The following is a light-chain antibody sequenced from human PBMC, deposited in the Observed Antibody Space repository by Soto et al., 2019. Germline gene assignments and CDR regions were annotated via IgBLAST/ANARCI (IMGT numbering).Light chain of an antibody. CDR1: RTDIGAYNY. J-gene: IGLJ2*01. CDR2: DVN. Sequence: QSALTQPASVSGSPGQSIAISCTGVRTDIGAYNYVSWYQQHPGEVPKLILYDVNVRPSGVSNRFSGSKSGNTASLTISGLQAEDEADYYCTSWTTSTTMIFGGGTKVTVL. CDR3: TSWTTSTTMI. V-gene: IGLV2-14*03.